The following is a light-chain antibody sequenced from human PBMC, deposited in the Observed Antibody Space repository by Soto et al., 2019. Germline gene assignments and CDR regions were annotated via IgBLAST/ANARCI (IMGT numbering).Light chain of an antibody. J-gene: IGKJ1*01. Sequence: DIQLTQSPSSLSASVGDRVTITCRASQSISNSLNWYQQRPGKAPKLLIYAASTLQSGVPLRFSGSGSGTDFTLTISSLQPEDFATYYCQQSYSTPRTFGQGTKGDIK. CDR2: AAS. CDR1: QSISNS. CDR3: QQSYSTPRT. V-gene: IGKV1-39*01.